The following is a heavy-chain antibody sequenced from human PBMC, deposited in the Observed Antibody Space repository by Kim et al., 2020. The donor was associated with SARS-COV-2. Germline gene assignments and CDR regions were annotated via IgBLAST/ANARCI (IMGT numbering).Heavy chain of an antibody. V-gene: IGHV3-30*18. CDR3: AKDQWVNSPLPNCSGGSCYHHYYYGMDV. CDR1: GFTFSSYG. Sequence: GGSLRLSCAASGFTFSSYGMHWVRQAPGKGLEWVAVISYDGSNKYYADSVKGRFTISRDNSKNTLYLQMNSLRAEDTAVYYCAKDQWVNSPLPNCSGGSCYHHYYYGMDVWGQGTTVTVSS. CDR2: ISYDGSNK. D-gene: IGHD2-15*01. J-gene: IGHJ6*02.